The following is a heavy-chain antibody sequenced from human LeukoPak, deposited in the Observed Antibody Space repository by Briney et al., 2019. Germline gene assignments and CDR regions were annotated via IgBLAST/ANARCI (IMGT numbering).Heavy chain of an antibody. CDR1: GGSISGYY. V-gene: IGHV4-4*07. Sequence: SETLPLTCTVSGGSISGYYWTWVRQAAGKGLENIGRIYTSGSTNYDPSLKGRVTISVDTSKNQFSLKLTSVTAADTAVYYCAREGAANWFDPWGRGTLVTASS. D-gene: IGHD2-15*01. CDR3: AREGAANWFDP. CDR2: IYTSGST. J-gene: IGHJ5*02.